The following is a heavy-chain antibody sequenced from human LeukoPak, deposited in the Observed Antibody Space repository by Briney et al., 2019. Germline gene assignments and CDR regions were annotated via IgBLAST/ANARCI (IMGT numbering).Heavy chain of an antibody. V-gene: IGHV5-51*01. CDR1: GYTFSCYW. CDR2: VYPGDYDT. CDR3: AKHRGGSSIAFDY. D-gene: IGHD6-6*01. Sequence: GAPLKICCKGSGYTFSCYWIGWVRQLPGKRLEVMGIVYPGDYDTRYSPSFEGQVTISADKSIGTAYLQWSSQKASDTAMYYCAKHRGGSSIAFDYWGQGTLVTVSS. J-gene: IGHJ4*02.